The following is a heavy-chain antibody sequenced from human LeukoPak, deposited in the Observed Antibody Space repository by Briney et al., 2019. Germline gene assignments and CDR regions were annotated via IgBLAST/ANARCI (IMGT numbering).Heavy chain of an antibody. CDR3: ASSIAAANYGMDV. J-gene: IGHJ6*02. Sequence: QPGGSLRLSCAASGFTFSSYAMHWVRQAPGKGLEWVAVISYDGSNKYYADSVKGRITISRDNSKNTLYLQMNSLRAEDTAVYYCASSIAAANYGMDVWGQGTTVTVSS. V-gene: IGHV3-30*04. CDR1: GFTFSSYA. CDR2: ISYDGSNK. D-gene: IGHD6-13*01.